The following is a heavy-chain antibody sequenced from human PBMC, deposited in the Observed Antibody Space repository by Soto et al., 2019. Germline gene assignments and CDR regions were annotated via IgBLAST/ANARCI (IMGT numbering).Heavy chain of an antibody. V-gene: IGHV1-46*01. D-gene: IGHD3-22*01. CDR1: GYTFTSYY. J-gene: IGHJ4*02. Sequence: ASVKVSCKASGYTFTSYYMHWVRQAPVQGLEWMGIINPSGGSTSYAQKFQGRVTMTRDTSTSTVYMELSSLRSEDTAVYYCARGTYYYDSSGYYFLDYWGQGTLVTVSS. CDR2: INPSGGST. CDR3: ARGTYYYDSSGYYFLDY.